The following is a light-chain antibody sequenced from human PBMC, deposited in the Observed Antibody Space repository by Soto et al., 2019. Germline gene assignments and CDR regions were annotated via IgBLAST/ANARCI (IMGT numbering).Light chain of an antibody. CDR2: GAS. CDR1: QSISSY. Sequence: DLQMTQSPSSLSASVGDRVTITCRASQSISSYLNWYQQKPGKAPKLLIYGASSLQSGVPSRFSGSGSGTDFTLTISSLQPEDFATYYCQQSYFSPRTFGQGTKVEIK. J-gene: IGKJ1*01. CDR3: QQSYFSPRT. V-gene: IGKV1-39*01.